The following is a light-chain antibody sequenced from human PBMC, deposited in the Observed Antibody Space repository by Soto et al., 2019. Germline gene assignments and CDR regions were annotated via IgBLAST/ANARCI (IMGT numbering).Light chain of an antibody. J-gene: IGKJ1*01. CDR3: KQSYSTFWT. CDR1: QSITSY. CDR2: AAS. Sequence: IKMTQSPSSLSASVGDRVTITCRASQSITSYLNWYQQKPGKAHKLLTYAASSLKSGVPSRFRGSGSGTDFTFTISSLQPEDSATYDCKQSYSTFWTFGQGTKVDI. V-gene: IGKV1-39*01.